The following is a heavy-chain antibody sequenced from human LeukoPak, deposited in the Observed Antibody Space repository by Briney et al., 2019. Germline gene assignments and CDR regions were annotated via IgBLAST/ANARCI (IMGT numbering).Heavy chain of an antibody. CDR1: GGSISSYY. CDR2: IYYSGST. V-gene: IGHV4-39*02. Sequence: SETLSLTCTVSGGSISSYYWGWIRQPPGKGLEWIGSIYYSGSTYYNPSLKSRVTISVDTSKNQFSLKLSSVTAADTAVYYCARDRKNYYFDYWGQGTLVTVSS. J-gene: IGHJ4*02. CDR3: ARDRKNYYFDY.